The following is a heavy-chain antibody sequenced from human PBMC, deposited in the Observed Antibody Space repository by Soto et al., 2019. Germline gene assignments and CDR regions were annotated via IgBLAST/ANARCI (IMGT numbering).Heavy chain of an antibody. CDR1: GYTFTRYG. Sequence: QVQLVQTGAEVKKPGASVKVSCKASGYTFTRYGFSWVRQAPGQRLEWMAGISGYNENPNDAQKLQGRVTLTTDTSTSTAYMELRSLRSDDTALYYCARDIHGDYPDYWGQGTLVTVSS. V-gene: IGHV1-18*01. CDR3: ARDIHGDYPDY. J-gene: IGHJ4*02. D-gene: IGHD4-17*01. CDR2: ISGYNENP.